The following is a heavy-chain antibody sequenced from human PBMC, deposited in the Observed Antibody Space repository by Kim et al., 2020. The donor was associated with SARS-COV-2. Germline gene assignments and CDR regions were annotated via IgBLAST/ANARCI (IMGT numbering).Heavy chain of an antibody. Sequence: GESLKISCKDSGYSFTSYWISWVRQMPGKGLKWMGTIDPSDSYTNYSPSFQGHVTISADKSISTAYLQWSSLKASDTAMYYCARAVRYSSGWYFDYWGQGTLVTVSS. V-gene: IGHV5-10-1*01. CDR2: IDPSDSYT. CDR1: GYSFTSYW. D-gene: IGHD6-19*01. CDR3: ARAVRYSSGWYFDY. J-gene: IGHJ4*02.